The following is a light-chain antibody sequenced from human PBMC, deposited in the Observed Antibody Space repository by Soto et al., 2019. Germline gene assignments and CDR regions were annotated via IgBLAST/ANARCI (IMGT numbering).Light chain of an antibody. CDR3: LQHNSYPRT. CDR1: QGIGND. CDR2: AAS. J-gene: IGKJ1*01. Sequence: DIQMTQSPSSLSASVGDRVTITCRASQGIGNDLGWYQQKPGKAPKRLIYAASSLQSGVPSRFSGSGSGTEFTLTISSLQPEDFATYYCLQHNSYPRTLGQWTKVDIK. V-gene: IGKV1-17*01.